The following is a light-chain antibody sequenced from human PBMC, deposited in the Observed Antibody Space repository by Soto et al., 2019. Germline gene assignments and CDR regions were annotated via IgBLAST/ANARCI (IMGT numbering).Light chain of an antibody. J-gene: IGLJ2*01. CDR1: SSDVGSYNL. CDR2: EGG. V-gene: IGLV2-23*01. CDR3: CSYAGSSIVV. Sequence: QSALTQPASVSGSPGQSITISCTGTSSDVGSYNLVSWYQHHPGKAPKLMIYEGGKRPSGVSNRFSGSKSGNTASLTISGLQAEDEADYYCCSYAGSSIVVFGGGTKLTVL.